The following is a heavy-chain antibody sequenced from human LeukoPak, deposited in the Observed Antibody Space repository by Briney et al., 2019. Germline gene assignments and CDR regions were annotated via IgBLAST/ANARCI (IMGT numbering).Heavy chain of an antibody. Sequence: ASLKVSCKASGYTFTGYFIHWVRQAPGQGLEWMGWINPNRGGTKYAQKFQGRVTMTRDTSISTAYMELSRLRSDDAAVYYCAREVGGSLHYDCWGQGTLVTVSS. CDR1: GYTFTGYF. V-gene: IGHV1-2*02. CDR3: AREVGGSLHYDC. D-gene: IGHD2-15*01. J-gene: IGHJ4*02. CDR2: INPNRGGT.